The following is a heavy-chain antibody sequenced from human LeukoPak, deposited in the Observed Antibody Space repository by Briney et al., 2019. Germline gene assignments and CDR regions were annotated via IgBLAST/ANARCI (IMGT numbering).Heavy chain of an antibody. CDR3: ARDEYYYDSSGYLGDYGMDV. CDR1: GGTFSSYA. J-gene: IGHJ6*02. V-gene: IGHV1-69*13. D-gene: IGHD3-22*01. CDR2: IIPIFGTA. Sequence: SVKVSCKASGGTFSSYAISWVRQAPGQGLEWMGGIIPIFGTANYAQKFQGRVTITADESTSTAYMELSSLRSEDTAVYYCARDEYYYDSSGYLGDYGMDVWGQGTTVTVSS.